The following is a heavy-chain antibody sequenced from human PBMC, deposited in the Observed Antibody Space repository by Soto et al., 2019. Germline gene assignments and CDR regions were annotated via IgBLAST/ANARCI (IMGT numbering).Heavy chain of an antibody. J-gene: IGHJ4*02. D-gene: IGHD2-15*01. CDR3: VRDSRTGCSSINCYMH. CDR2: IWHTGRP. V-gene: IGHV4-4*02. Sequence: QLQLRESGPGLVQPSGTLSLTCDVSGDSLTNNHWWSWVRQAPGKGLEWIGEIWHTGRPNYNPSLKSRVAISIDKSKNQFSLKWSSVPAADTAVYYCVRDSRTGCSSINCYMHWGQGTLVTVSS. CDR1: GDSLTNNHW.